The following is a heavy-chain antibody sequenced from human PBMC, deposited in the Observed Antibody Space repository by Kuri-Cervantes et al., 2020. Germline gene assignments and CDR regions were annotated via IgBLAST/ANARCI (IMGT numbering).Heavy chain of an antibody. Sequence: SEILSLTCTVSGVSISSYHWSWIRQPAGRGLEWIGRIYTSGSTNYNPSLKSRVTISVDTSKNHFSLKLSSVTAADTAVYYCARRRHDSSCFDYWGQGTLVTVSS. CDR3: ARRRHDSSCFDY. D-gene: IGHD3-22*01. J-gene: IGHJ4*02. CDR2: IYTSGST. V-gene: IGHV4-4*07. CDR1: GVSISSYH.